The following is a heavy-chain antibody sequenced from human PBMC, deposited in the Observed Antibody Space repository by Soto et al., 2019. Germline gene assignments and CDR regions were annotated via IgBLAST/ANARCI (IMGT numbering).Heavy chain of an antibody. CDR3: AKVTSNSPMCYYYRMDV. V-gene: IGHV1-69*01. Sequence: QAQLEQSGGEVKKPGSSVKVSCKASRVAFSKFIVTWVRQAPGLGLEWVGGIIPIFGTANYAQKFQDRVTISSNESTSTSFMEVNNLRSEDTAVYYCAKVTSNSPMCYYYRMDVWGQRTTVTVSS. CDR1: RVAFSKFI. J-gene: IGHJ6*02. CDR2: IIPIFGTA. D-gene: IGHD1-26*01.